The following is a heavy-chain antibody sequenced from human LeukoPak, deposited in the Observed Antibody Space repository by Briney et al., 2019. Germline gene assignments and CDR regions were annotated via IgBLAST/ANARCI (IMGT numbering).Heavy chain of an antibody. CDR3: ARAPSASPYSSGWYGDL. V-gene: IGHV1-18*01. CDR1: GYTFTSYG. CDR2: ISAYNGNT. J-gene: IGHJ4*02. D-gene: IGHD6-19*01. Sequence: VASVKVSCTASGYTFTSYGISWVRQAPGQGLEWMGWISAYNGNTNYAQKLQGRVTMTTDTSTSTAYMELRSLRSDDTAVYYCARAPSASPYSSGWYGDLWGQGTLVTVSS.